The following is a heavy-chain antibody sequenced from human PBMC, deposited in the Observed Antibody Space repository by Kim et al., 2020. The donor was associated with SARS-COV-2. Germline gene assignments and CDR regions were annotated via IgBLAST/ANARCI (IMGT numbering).Heavy chain of an antibody. CDR2: IKSKTDGGTT. J-gene: IGHJ4*02. Sequence: GGSLRLSCAASGFTFSNAWMSWVRQAPGKGLEWVGRIKSKTDGGTTDYAAPVKGRFTISRDDSKNTLYLQMNSLKTEDTAVYYCTTAWIRIVGATPYYFDYWGQGTLVTVSS. D-gene: IGHD1-26*01. CDR1: GFTFSNAW. V-gene: IGHV3-15*01. CDR3: TTAWIRIVGATPYYFDY.